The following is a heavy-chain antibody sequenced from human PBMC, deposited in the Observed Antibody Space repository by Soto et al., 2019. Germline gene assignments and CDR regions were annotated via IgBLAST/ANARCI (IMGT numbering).Heavy chain of an antibody. CDR3: ARERKLLHTYYYYYGMDV. J-gene: IGHJ6*02. CDR2: IYHSGST. V-gene: IGHV4-4*02. CDR1: GGSISSSNW. Sequence: SETLSLTCAVSGGSISSSNWWSWVRQPPGKGLEWIGEIYHSGSTNYNPSLRSRVTISVDKSKNQFSLKLSSVTAADTAVYYCARERKLLHTYYYYYGMDVWGQGTTVTVSS. D-gene: IGHD2-15*01.